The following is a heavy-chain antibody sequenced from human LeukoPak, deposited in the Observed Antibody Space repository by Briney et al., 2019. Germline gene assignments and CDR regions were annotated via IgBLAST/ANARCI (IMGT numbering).Heavy chain of an antibody. CDR2: INHSGST. Sequence: SETLSLTCAVYGGSFSGYYWSWIRQPPGKGLEWIGEINHSGSTNYNPSLKSRVTISVDTSKNHFSLTLSSLPPPDPAVYSCASGWYGSDLLPSPYWGQGPLVPLSS. CDR3: ASGWYGSDLLPSPY. CDR1: GGSFSGYY. D-gene: IGHD6-13*01. V-gene: IGHV4-34*01. J-gene: IGHJ4*02.